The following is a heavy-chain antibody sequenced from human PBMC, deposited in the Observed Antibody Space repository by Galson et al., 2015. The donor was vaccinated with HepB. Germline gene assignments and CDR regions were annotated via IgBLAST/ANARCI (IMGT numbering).Heavy chain of an antibody. CDR1: GGSFSGYH. V-gene: IGHV4-34*01. Sequence: TLSLTCAVYGGSFSGYHWSWIRQPPGKGLEWIGEINHSGSTNYNPSLKSRVTISVDTPKNQFSLKLSSVTAADTAVYYCARAFLSSLVGAIFFDYWGQGTRVTVSS. J-gene: IGHJ4*02. CDR2: INHSGST. D-gene: IGHD1-26*01. CDR3: ARAFLSSLVGAIFFDY.